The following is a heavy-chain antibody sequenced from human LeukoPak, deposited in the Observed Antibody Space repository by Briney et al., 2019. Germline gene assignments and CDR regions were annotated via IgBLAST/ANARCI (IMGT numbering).Heavy chain of an antibody. D-gene: IGHD1-26*01. V-gene: IGHV3-30*02. CDR3: AKGLRKLIVGVTEYYFDY. CDR1: GFTFSSYG. Sequence: GGSLRLSCGASGFTFSSYGMHWVRQAPGKGLEWVAFIRYDGSNKYYADSVKGRFTISRDNSKNTLYLQMNSLRAEDTAVYYCAKGLRKLIVGVTEYYFDYWGQGTLVTVSS. J-gene: IGHJ4*02. CDR2: IRYDGSNK.